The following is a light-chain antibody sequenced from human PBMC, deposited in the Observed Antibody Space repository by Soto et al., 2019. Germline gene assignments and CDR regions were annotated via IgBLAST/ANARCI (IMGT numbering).Light chain of an antibody. CDR2: GAS. CDR3: QQYGSSLFS. Sequence: EIVLTQSPGTLSLSQGERATLSCRASPSVSSSYLAWYQQKPVQAPRLLIYGASSTATGIPDRFSGSGSVTDLTVTISRLKPEDFAEYYCQQYGSSLFSSGPGTKVYIK. J-gene: IGKJ3*01. CDR1: PSVSSSY. V-gene: IGKV3-20*01.